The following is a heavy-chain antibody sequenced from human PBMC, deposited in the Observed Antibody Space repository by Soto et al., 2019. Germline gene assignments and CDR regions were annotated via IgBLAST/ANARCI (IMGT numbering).Heavy chain of an antibody. Sequence: GGSLRLSCAASGFTFSSYAMHWVRQAPGKGLEYVSAISSNGGSTYYANSVKGRFTISRDNSKNTLYLQMGSLRAEDMAVYYCARARIIVGATLPLPDYFDYWGQGTLVTVSS. CDR1: GFTFSSYA. J-gene: IGHJ4*02. V-gene: IGHV3-64*01. CDR2: ISSNGGST. D-gene: IGHD1-26*01. CDR3: ARARIIVGATLPLPDYFDY.